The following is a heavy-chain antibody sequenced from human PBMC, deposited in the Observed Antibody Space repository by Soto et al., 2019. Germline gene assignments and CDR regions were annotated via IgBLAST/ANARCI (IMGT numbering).Heavy chain of an antibody. Sequence: SETLSLTCTVSGGSISSSSYYWGWIRQPPGKGLEWIGSIYYSGSTYYNPSLKSRVTISVDTSKNQFSLKLSSVTAADTAVYYCARPYYYDSSGYYADTKWVRYDAFDIWGQGTMVTVSS. CDR2: IYYSGST. V-gene: IGHV4-39*01. CDR1: GGSISSSSYY. J-gene: IGHJ3*02. CDR3: ARPYYYDSSGYYADTKWVRYDAFDI. D-gene: IGHD3-22*01.